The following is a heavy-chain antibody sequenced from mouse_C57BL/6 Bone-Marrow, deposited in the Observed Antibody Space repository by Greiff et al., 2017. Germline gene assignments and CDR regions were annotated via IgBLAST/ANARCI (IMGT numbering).Heavy chain of an antibody. Sequence: VQLQQSGAELMKPGASVKLSCKATGYTFTGYWIEWVKQRPGHGLEWIGEILPGSGSTNYNEKFKGKATFTADTSSNTAYMQLSSLTTEDSAIYYCARQGYDGYYAYYARDYWGQGTSVTVSS. V-gene: IGHV1-9*01. D-gene: IGHD2-3*01. J-gene: IGHJ4*01. CDR1: GYTFTGYW. CDR3: ARQGYDGYYAYYARDY. CDR2: ILPGSGST.